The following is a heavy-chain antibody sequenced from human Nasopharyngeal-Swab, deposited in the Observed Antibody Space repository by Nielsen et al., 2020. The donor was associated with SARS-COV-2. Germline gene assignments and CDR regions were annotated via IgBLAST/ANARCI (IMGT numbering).Heavy chain of an antibody. D-gene: IGHD5-18*01. Sequence: GGSLRLSCAASGFTFNNYNFNWVRQAPGKGLEWVSSISSSSSYIYYADSVKGRFTISRDNAKNPLYLQMNSLRAEDTAVYYCARSYFGYSYGCDYWGQGTLVTVSS. CDR2: ISSSSSYI. CDR1: GFTFNNYN. J-gene: IGHJ4*02. CDR3: ARSYFGYSYGCDY. V-gene: IGHV3-21*01.